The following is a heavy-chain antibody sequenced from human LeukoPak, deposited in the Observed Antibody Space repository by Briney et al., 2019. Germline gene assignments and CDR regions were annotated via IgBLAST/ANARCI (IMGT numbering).Heavy chain of an antibody. D-gene: IGHD1-1*01. CDR1: GGSISSSRYR. CDR3: TRVEATTGRNYHYLHMDV. V-gene: IGHV4-39*01. Sequence: PSETLSLTCIVSGGSISSSRYRWGWIRQPPGKGLEWFGSFYNSGSTSYNPYLTSRLTKSVFPSKNQFSLKLNAVSAAGTAVYYCTRVEATTGRNYHYLHMDVWGKGTTVTVSS. J-gene: IGHJ6*03. CDR2: FYNSGST.